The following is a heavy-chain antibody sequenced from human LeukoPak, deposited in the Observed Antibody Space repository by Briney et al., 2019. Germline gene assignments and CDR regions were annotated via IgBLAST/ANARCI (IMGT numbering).Heavy chain of an antibody. CDR3: ARAQLERPYYFDY. CDR2: ISAYDGNT. D-gene: IGHD1-1*01. J-gene: IGHJ4*02. Sequence: ASVKVSCKASGYTFSNSGISWVRQAPGQGLEWMGWISAYDGNTKYAQNLQGRVTMTTDTSTTTAYMELRSLRSDDTAIYYCARAQLERPYYFDYWGQGTLVTVSS. V-gene: IGHV1-18*01. CDR1: GYTFSNSG.